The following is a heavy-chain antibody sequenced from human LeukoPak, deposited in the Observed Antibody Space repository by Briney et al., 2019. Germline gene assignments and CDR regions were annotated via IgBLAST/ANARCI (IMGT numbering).Heavy chain of an antibody. CDR1: GGSISSFY. J-gene: IGHJ6*02. CDR3: ARDSPIDSSGSYYYNMDV. V-gene: IGHV4-59*01. Sequence: ETSETLSLTCTVSGGSISSFYWSWIRQPPGKGLEWIGYIDYSGTTNYHPSLKSRVIISVDTSKNQFSLRLSSVTAADTAAYYCARDSPIDSSGSYYYNMDVWGQGTPVTVSS. CDR2: IDYSGTT. D-gene: IGHD3-22*01.